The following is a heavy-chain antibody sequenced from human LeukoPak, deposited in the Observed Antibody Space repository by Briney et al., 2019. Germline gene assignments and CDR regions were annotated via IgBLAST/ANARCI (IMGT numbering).Heavy chain of an antibody. CDR3: ASQGLCSSTSCYLGLWSGSNAYYYYYYMDV. CDR2: IYYSGST. Sequence: SETLSLTCAVSGGSISSGGYSWSWIRQPPGKGLEWIGSIYYSGSTYYNPSLKSRVTISVDTSKNQFSLKLSSVTAADTAVYYCASQGLCSSTSCYLGLWSGSNAYYYYYYMDVWGKGTTVTVSS. D-gene: IGHD2-2*01. V-gene: IGHV4-39*01. J-gene: IGHJ6*03. CDR1: GGSISSGGYS.